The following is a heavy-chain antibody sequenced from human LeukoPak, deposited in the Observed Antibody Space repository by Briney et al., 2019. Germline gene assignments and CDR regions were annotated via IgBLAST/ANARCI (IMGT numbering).Heavy chain of an antibody. CDR1: GYTFTGYY. CDR2: INPNSGGT. J-gene: IGHJ4*02. Sequence: ASVKVSCKASGYTFTGYYMHWVRQAPGQGLEWMGWINPNSGGTNYAQKFQGRVTMTRDTSISTAYMELSRLRSDDTAVYYCARGEVGATRTYCYWGQGTLVTVSS. V-gene: IGHV1-2*02. CDR3: ARGEVGATRTYCY. D-gene: IGHD1-26*01.